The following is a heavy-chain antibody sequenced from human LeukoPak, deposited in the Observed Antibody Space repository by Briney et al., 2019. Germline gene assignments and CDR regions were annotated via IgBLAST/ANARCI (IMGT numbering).Heavy chain of an antibody. CDR1: GFSFSSYW. CDR2: IKTDGSSA. J-gene: IGHJ5*01. V-gene: IGHV3-74*01. CDR3: ARGRDVDS. Sequence: GGSLRLSCAASGFSFSSYWMHWVRQAPGKGLVWVSRIKTDGSSATYADSVKGRFTISRDNAKNTLYLQMSSLRVEDTAVYYCARGRDVDSWGQGTLVTVSS.